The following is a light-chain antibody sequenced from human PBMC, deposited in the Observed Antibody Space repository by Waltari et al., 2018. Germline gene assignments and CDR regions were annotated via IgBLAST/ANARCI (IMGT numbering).Light chain of an antibody. V-gene: IGLV2-18*02. CDR2: EVT. CDR1: SSDAGSYNR. Sequence: QTALTQPPSVSGSPGQSVTISCSGTSSDAGSYNRCYWYQQPPGTAPKLMIYEVTNRPSGVPNRFSGSKSGNTASLTISGLQAEDEADYYCSSYTASNTVVFGGGTKLTVL. CDR3: SSYTASNTVV. J-gene: IGLJ3*02.